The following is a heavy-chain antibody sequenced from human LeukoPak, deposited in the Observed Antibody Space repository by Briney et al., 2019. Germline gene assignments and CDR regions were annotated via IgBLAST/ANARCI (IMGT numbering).Heavy chain of an antibody. Sequence: GGSLRLSCAASGFTFRTSGMNWVRQAPGKGLEWVSYISSSGTTISYAQSVKGRFTITRDNAQNSLTLHMNTLRAGATAVYYCAKDGGTHFDHWGQGPLVTVSS. CDR2: ISSSGTTI. CDR3: AKDGGTHFDH. V-gene: IGHV3-48*01. D-gene: IGHD1-26*01. J-gene: IGHJ4*02. CDR1: GFTFRTSG.